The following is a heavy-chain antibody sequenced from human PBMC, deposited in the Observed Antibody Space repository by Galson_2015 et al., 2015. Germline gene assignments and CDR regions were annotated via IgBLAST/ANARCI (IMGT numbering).Heavy chain of an antibody. Sequence: SVKVSCKASGYTFSSYAISWARQAPGQGLEWMGGIIPIFGTANYAQKFQGRVTITADESTSTAYMELSSLRSEDTAVYYCARALVPYYYDSSGYQISPWGQGTLVTVSS. CDR2: IIPIFGTA. CDR3: ARALVPYYYDSSGYQISP. V-gene: IGHV1-69*13. CDR1: GYTFSSYA. J-gene: IGHJ5*02. D-gene: IGHD3-22*01.